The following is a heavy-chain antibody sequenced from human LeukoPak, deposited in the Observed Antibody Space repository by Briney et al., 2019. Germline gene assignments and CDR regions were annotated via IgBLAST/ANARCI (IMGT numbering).Heavy chain of an antibody. J-gene: IGHJ3*02. CDR2: IRSKAYGGTT. V-gene: IGHV3-49*04. CDR3: TREGRAFDI. Sequence: PLRSLRLSCTASGFTFCDNAVSWVRQAPGKGLEWVGFIRSKAYGGTTEYAASVKGRFTISRDDSKSIAYLQMNSLKTEDTAVYYCTREGRAFDIWGQGTMVTVSS. CDR1: GFTFCDNA.